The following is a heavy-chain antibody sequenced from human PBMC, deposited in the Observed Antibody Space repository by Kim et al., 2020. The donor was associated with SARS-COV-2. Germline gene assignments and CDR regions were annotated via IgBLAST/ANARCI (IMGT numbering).Heavy chain of an antibody. CDR2: IWYDGSNK. CDR3: ARDGGYEGYFDY. D-gene: IGHD5-12*01. Sequence: GGSLRLSCAASGFTFSSYGMHWVRQAPGKGLEWVAVIWYDGSNKYYADSVKGRFTISRDNSKNTLYLQMNSLRAEDTAVYYCARDGGYEGYFDYWGQGTLVTVSS. V-gene: IGHV3-33*01. J-gene: IGHJ4*02. CDR1: GFTFSSYG.